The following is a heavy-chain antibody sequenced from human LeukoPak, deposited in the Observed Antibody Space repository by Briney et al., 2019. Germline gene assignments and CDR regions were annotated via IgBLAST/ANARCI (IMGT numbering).Heavy chain of an antibody. CDR3: AKGVSLTRGAFDI. J-gene: IGHJ3*02. V-gene: IGHV3-53*01. CDR2: MYSSGNI. D-gene: IGHD3-10*01. Sequence: PGGSLRLSCAASGFIVSDHYMGWVRQAPGKGLDWVSVMYSSGNIHYADSVKGRFTISRDNSKNTLYLQMSSLRAEDTAVYYCAKGVSLTRGAFDIWGQGTMVTVSS. CDR1: GFIVSDHY.